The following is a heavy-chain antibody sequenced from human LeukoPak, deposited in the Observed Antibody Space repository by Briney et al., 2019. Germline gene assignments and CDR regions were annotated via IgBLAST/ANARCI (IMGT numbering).Heavy chain of an antibody. J-gene: IGHJ6*03. Sequence: GGSLRLSCAASGFTFSNYWMTWVRQAPGKGLEWVADIKQDGSEKLYVKSVRGRFTISRDNAKMSLFLQMNSLRAEDTAVYYCARNNGVVHGVYYMDVWGKGTTVTVS. CDR3: ARNNGVVHGVYYMDV. V-gene: IGHV3-7*01. D-gene: IGHD3-3*01. CDR2: IKQDGSEK. CDR1: GFTFSNYW.